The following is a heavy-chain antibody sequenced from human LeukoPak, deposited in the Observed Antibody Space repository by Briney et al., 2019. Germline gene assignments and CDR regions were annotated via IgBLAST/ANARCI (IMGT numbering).Heavy chain of an antibody. CDR1: GFTFSTYE. CDR2: ISASGTTI. V-gene: IGHV3-48*03. D-gene: IGHD3-10*01. Sequence: PGGSLRLSCAASGFTFSTYEMNWVRQAPGKGLEWVSYISASGTTIYYADSVKGRFTISRDNSKNTLYLQMNSLRAEDTAVYYCARSGWFGELGFDYWGQGTLVTVSS. CDR3: ARSGWFGELGFDY. J-gene: IGHJ4*02.